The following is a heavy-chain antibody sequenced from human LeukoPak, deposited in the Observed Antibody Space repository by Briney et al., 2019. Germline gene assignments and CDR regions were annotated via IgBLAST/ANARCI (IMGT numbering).Heavy chain of an antibody. Sequence: GESLRLSCAASGFTFSRYAMTWVRQAPGKGLEWVSAISGIGASTYYADSVKGRFTISRDNSKNTLYLQMDSLRADDTAICYCAKDRATVIPPDYHFDSWGQGSLVTVSS. D-gene: IGHD4-11*01. J-gene: IGHJ4*02. V-gene: IGHV3-23*01. CDR3: AKDRATVIPPDYHFDS. CDR2: ISGIGAST. CDR1: GFTFSRYA.